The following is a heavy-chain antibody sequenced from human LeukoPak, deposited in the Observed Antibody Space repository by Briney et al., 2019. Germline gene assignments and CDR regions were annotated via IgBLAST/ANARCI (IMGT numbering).Heavy chain of an antibody. CDR3: ARKGYSYGYLFDY. J-gene: IGHJ4*02. Sequence: PSETLSLTCAVYGGSFSGYYWSWIRQPPGKGLEWIGEINHSGSTNYNPSLKSRVTISVDTSKNQFSLKLSSVTAADTAVYYCARKGYSYGYLFDYWGQGTPVTVSS. CDR1: GGSFSGYY. CDR2: INHSGST. D-gene: IGHD5-18*01. V-gene: IGHV4-34*01.